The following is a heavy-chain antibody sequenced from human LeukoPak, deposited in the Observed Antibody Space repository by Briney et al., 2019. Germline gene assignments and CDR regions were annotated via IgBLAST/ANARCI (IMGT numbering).Heavy chain of an antibody. CDR3: ARQDYGDYVGDAFDI. V-gene: IGHV4-59*08. CDR2: IYYSGST. CDR1: GGSISSYY. D-gene: IGHD4-17*01. J-gene: IGHJ3*02. Sequence: PSETLSLTCTVSGGSISSYYWSWIRQPPGKGLEWIGYIYYSGSTNYNPSLKSRVTVSVDTSKNQFSLKLSSVTAADTAVYYCARQDYGDYVGDAFDIWGQGTMVTVSS.